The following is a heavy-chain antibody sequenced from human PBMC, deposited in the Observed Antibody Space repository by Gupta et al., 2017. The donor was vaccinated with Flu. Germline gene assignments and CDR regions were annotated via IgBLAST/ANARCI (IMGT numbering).Heavy chain of an antibody. Sequence: EVQLLESGGGLVQPGGSLRLSCAASGFTFSSYAMSWVRQAPGKGLEWVSAISGSGGSTYYADSVKGRFTISRENSKNTLYLQMNSLRAEDTAVDYCAKGLVGIGSLFDYWGQGTLVTVSS. D-gene: IGHD1-26*01. CDR3: AKGLVGIGSLFDY. V-gene: IGHV3-23*01. CDR2: ISGSGGST. CDR1: GFTFSSYA. J-gene: IGHJ4*02.